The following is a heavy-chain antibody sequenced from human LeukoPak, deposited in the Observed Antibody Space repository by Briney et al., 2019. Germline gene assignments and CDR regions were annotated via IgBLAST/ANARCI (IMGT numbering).Heavy chain of an antibody. J-gene: IGHJ3*02. CDR2: ISGSGGST. D-gene: IGHD4-23*01. Sequence: GGSLRLSCAASGFTFSSYGMSWVRQAPGKGLEWVSGISGSGGSTYYADSVKGRFTISRDNSKKTLYLQMNSLRAEDTAVYYRAKGPVVTFDIWGQGTMVTVSS. CDR1: GFTFSSYG. CDR3: AKGPVVTFDI. V-gene: IGHV3-23*01.